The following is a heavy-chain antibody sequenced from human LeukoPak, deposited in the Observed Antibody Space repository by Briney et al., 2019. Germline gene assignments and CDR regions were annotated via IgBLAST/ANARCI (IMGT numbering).Heavy chain of an antibody. J-gene: IGHJ6*03. V-gene: IGHV4-4*07. CDR1: GGSISIYY. CDR2: IFTSGST. D-gene: IGHD3-10*01. Sequence: PSETLSLTCTISGGSISIYYWSWMRQPAGKALEWIGRIFTSGSTNYNPSLKSRVTVSVDTSKTQFSLRLSSVTAADTAVYYCARSSGGPYYYYYMDVWGKGTTVTVSS. CDR3: ARSSGGPYYYYYMDV.